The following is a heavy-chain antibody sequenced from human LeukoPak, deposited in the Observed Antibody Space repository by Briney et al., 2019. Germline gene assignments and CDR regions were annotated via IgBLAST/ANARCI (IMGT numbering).Heavy chain of an antibody. D-gene: IGHD3-3*01. CDR1: GFTFDDYA. CDR3: NSVTIFGVVKNFDY. J-gene: IGHJ4*02. Sequence: GRSLRLSCAASGFTFDDYAMHWVRQAPGKGLEWVSAISGSGGSTYYADSVKGRFTISRDNSKNTLYLQMNSLRAEDTAVYYCNSVTIFGVVKNFDYWGQGTLVTVSS. V-gene: IGHV3-23*01. CDR2: ISGSGGST.